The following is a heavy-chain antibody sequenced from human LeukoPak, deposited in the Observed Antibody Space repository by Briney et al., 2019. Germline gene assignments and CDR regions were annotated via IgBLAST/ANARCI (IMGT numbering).Heavy chain of an antibody. V-gene: IGHV4-34*01. J-gene: IGHJ4*02. CDR1: GGSFSGYY. CDR3: ARGGIAVADTFDY. D-gene: IGHD6-19*01. Sequence: SETLSLTCAVYGGSFSGYYRSWIRQPPGKGLDWIGEINHSGSTNYNPSLKSRVTISVDTSKNQFSLKLSSVTAADTAVYYRARGGIAVADTFDYWGQGTLVTVSS. CDR2: INHSGST.